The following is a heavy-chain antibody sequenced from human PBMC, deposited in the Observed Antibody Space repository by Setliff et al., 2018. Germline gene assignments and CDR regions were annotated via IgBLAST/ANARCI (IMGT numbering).Heavy chain of an antibody. J-gene: IGHJ4*02. D-gene: IGHD6-25*01. Sequence: GGSLRLSCGASGFIFNTHAMHWVRQVPGKGLEWVAFLWYDGSNADYADSAKGRFTISRDNSKNMLYLRMNSLRAEDSAVYYCATDPPSSGWRLHDWGQGTLVNVS. CDR1: GFIFNTHA. CDR3: ATDPPSSGWRLHD. CDR2: LWYDGSNA. V-gene: IGHV3-30*02.